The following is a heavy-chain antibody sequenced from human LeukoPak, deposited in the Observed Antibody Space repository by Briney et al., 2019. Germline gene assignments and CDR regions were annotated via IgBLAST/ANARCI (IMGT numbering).Heavy chain of an antibody. CDR3: AREVSDYDILTGWIDY. Sequence: SETLSLTCTVSGVYIRSGSYYWSWIRQPAGKGLEWIGRIYTSGTTNYNPSLKSRVTISVGTSKSQFSLKLSSVTAADTAVYYCAREVSDYDILTGWIDYWGQGALVSVSS. J-gene: IGHJ4*02. CDR1: GVYIRSGSYY. D-gene: IGHD3-9*01. CDR2: IYTSGTT. V-gene: IGHV4-61*02.